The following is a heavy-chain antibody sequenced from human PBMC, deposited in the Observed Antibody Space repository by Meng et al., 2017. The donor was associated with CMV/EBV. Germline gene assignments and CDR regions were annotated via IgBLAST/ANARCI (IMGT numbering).Heavy chain of an antibody. CDR2: ISAYNGNT. Sequence: VEKPGVSVKVHSKALGYTFTRYGNSWVRQAPGQGLEWMGWISAYNGNTNYAQKLQGRVTMTTDTSTSTAYMELRSLRSDDTAVYYCARNYYGSGSWFDPWGQGTLVTVSS. J-gene: IGHJ5*02. D-gene: IGHD3-10*01. V-gene: IGHV1-18*01. CDR3: ARNYYGSGSWFDP. CDR1: GYTFTRYG.